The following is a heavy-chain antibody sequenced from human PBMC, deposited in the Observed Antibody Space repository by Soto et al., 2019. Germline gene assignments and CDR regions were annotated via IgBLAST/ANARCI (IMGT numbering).Heavy chain of an antibody. V-gene: IGHV4-31*01. CDR3: ARAPEAPPSLGVVPPYFFNY. CDR1: GDSIRSGGSY. CDR2: TFYRGSF. D-gene: IGHD3-3*01. Sequence: QVQLQESGPGLVKLSQTLSLTCTVSGDSIRSGGSYWSWLRPRPGTGLKWNGHTFYRGSFYYPPSLKGLVMISPSTAMFPFSLRRTSVAAADAAVYYGARAPEAPPSLGVVPPYFFNYLGQGTLVTVSA. J-gene: IGHJ4*02.